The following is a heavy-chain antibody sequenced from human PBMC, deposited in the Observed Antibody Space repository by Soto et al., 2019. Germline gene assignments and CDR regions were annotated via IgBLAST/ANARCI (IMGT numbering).Heavy chain of an antibody. CDR2: IYYSGST. D-gene: IGHD3-16*02. Sequence: PSETLSLTCTVSGGSISSSSYYWGWIRQPPGKGLEWIGSIYYSGSTYYNPSLKSRVTISVDTSKNQFSLKLSSVTAADTAVYYCAVDYIWGSYRYTGDKAWGQGTLVTVSS. J-gene: IGHJ5*02. CDR1: GGSISSSSYY. CDR3: AVDYIWGSYRYTGDKA. V-gene: IGHV4-39*01.